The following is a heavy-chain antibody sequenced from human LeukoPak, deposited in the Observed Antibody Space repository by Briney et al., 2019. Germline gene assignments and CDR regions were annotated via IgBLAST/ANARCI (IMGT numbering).Heavy chain of an antibody. Sequence: GGALRLSCAAYGVTFTNYWLTWVRQAPGEGLEWVANINQDGGTEYYVDSMKGRFTISRDNAKNLVYLQINSLRAEDTAVYFCARHTLWRFDYWGQGALVTVSS. V-gene: IGHV3-7*01. CDR2: INQDGGTE. CDR3: ARHTLWRFDY. D-gene: IGHD3-3*01. CDR1: GVTFTNYW. J-gene: IGHJ4*02.